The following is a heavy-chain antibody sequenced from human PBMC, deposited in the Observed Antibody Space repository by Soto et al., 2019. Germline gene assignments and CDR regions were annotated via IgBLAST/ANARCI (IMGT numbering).Heavy chain of an antibody. J-gene: IGHJ4*02. CDR1: GFTFSNYA. V-gene: IGHV3-23*01. Sequence: GGSLRLSCAASGFTFSNYAMSWVRQAPGKGLEWVSGISGSGGSTYYADSVKGRFSISRDNSENTLYLQMNSLRAEDTAVYYCAKDVPSNYYDSSGYWNYWGQGTLVTVSS. CDR2: ISGSGGST. D-gene: IGHD3-22*01. CDR3: AKDVPSNYYDSSGYWNY.